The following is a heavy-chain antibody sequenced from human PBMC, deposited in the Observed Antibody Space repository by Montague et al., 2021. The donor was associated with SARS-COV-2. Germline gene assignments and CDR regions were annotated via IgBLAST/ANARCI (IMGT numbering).Heavy chain of an antibody. CDR1: GFSLRTSGVG. CDR3: VHSYADYLFDY. D-gene: IGHD4-17*01. J-gene: IGHJ4*02. Sequence: PALVKPTQTLTLTCSFSGFSLRTSGVGGGWIRQPPGKALEWLAXXXWXXXKRXSPSLKSRLTITKDTSKNQVVLTMTNMDPVDTATYYCVHSYADYLFDYWGQGTLVSVSS. CDR2: XXWXXXK. V-gene: IGHV2-5*02.